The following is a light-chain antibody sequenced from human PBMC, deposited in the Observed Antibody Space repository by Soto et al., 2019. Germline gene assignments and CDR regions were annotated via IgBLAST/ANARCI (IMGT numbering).Light chain of an antibody. Sequence: DIQMTQSPTSLSASVGDRVTITCRASQDIRNFVAWYQQKPGKATKLLIYAASTLQTGVPSRFSGSGSGTDFPLTINRLQAEDVATYSCQKYSSVPVFGPGTKVEIK. CDR1: QDIRNF. CDR2: AAS. J-gene: IGKJ3*01. V-gene: IGKV1-27*01. CDR3: QKYSSVPV.